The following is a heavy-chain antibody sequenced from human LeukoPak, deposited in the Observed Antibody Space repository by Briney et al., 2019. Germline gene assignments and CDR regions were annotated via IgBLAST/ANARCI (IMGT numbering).Heavy chain of an antibody. D-gene: IGHD2-2*01. J-gene: IGHJ6*02. V-gene: IGHV3-11*01. CDR3: ARDKAVVPAAMVVYYYGMDV. CDR2: ISSSGSTI. CDR1: GFTFSDYY. Sequence: GGSLRLSCAASGFTFSDYYMSWIRQAPGKGLEWVSYISSSGSTIYYADSVKGRFTISRGNAKNSLYLQMNSLRAEDTAVYYCARDKAVVPAAMVVYYYGMDVWGQGTTVTVSS.